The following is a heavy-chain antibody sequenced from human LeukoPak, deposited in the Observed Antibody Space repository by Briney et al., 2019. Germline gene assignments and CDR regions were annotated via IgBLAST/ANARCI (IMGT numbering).Heavy chain of an antibody. J-gene: IGHJ4*02. V-gene: IGHV3-23*01. CDR1: GFTFSSYA. Sequence: PGRSLRLSCAASGFTFSSYAMSWVRQAPGKGLEGVSAISGSGGSTYYADSVKGRFTISRDNSKNTLYLQMNSLRAEDTAVHYCAKDVLFGGYSYGLTFDYWGQGTLVTVSS. CDR2: ISGSGGST. CDR3: AKDVLFGGYSYGLTFDY. D-gene: IGHD5-18*01.